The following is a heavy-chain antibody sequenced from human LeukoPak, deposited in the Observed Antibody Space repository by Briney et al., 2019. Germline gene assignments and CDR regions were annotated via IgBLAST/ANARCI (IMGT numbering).Heavy chain of an antibody. CDR1: GGSISSYY. D-gene: IGHD3-3*01. V-gene: IGHV4-59*01. CDR3: ASAGDFWSGYYTPIDY. Sequence: SETLSLTCTVSGGSISSYYWSWIRQPPGKGLDWIGYIYYSGSTNYNPSLKSRVTISVDTSKNQFSLKLSSVTAADTAVYYCASAGDFWSGYYTPIDYWGQGTLVTVSS. J-gene: IGHJ4*02. CDR2: IYYSGST.